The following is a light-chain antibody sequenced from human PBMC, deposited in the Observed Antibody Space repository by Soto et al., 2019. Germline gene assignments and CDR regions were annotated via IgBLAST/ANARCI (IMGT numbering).Light chain of an antibody. J-gene: IGKJ1*01. CDR3: LQHNNWPWT. CDR2: TAS. CDR1: QSVSSN. V-gene: IGKV3-15*01. Sequence: IVMTQSPGTLSVSPGERATLSCRASQSVSSNLAWYQQKPGQAPRLLIYTASTRASGIPARFSGSGSATEFTLTISSLESEDFAVYYCLQHNNWPWTFGQGTKVDSK.